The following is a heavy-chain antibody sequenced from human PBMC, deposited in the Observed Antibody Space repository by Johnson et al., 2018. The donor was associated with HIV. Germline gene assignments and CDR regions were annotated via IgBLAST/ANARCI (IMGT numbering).Heavy chain of an antibody. CDR1: GFSFSNYG. CDR3: AKVSSWYFLRAFDI. CDR2: ISYDGSNK. Sequence: QVQLVESGGGVVQPGKSLRLTCAASGFSFSNYGMHWVRQAPGKGLEWVAVISYDGSNKYYADSVKGRFTISRDNSKNTLYLQMNSLRAEDTAVYYCAKVSSWYFLRAFDIWGQGTMVTVSS. V-gene: IGHV3-30*18. J-gene: IGHJ3*02. D-gene: IGHD6-13*01.